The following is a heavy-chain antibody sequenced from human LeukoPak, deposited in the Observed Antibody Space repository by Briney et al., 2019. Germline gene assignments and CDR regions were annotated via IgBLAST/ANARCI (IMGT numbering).Heavy chain of an antibody. CDR3: ARDPLTNPGLYYFDY. D-gene: IGHD1-14*01. Sequence: TPSETLSLTCTVSGGSISSYYWSWIRQPPGKGLEWIGYIYYSGSTNYNSSLRSRVTISVDTSKNQFSLKLRSVTAADTAVYYCARDPLTNPGLYYFDYWGQGTLVTVSS. J-gene: IGHJ4*02. V-gene: IGHV4-59*01. CDR1: GGSISSYY. CDR2: IYYSGST.